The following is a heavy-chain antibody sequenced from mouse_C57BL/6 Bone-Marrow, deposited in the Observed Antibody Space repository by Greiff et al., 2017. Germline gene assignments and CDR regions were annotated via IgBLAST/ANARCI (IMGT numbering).Heavy chain of an antibody. CDR3: ARSGVQLGPWLAY. CDR1: GFTFTGYY. V-gene: IGHV7-3*01. Sequence: DVHLVESGGGLVQPGGSLSLSCAASGFTFTGYYMSWVRQPPGKALEWLGFIRNKANGYTTEYSASVKGRFTISRYNSQSIVYLQMNALRAEDSAVYYCARSGVQLGPWLAYGGQGTLVTVSA. J-gene: IGHJ3*01. CDR2: IRNKANGYTT. D-gene: IGHD4-1*02.